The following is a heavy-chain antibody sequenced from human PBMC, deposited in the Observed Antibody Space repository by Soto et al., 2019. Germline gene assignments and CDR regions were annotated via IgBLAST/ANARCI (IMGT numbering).Heavy chain of an antibody. J-gene: IGHJ4*02. CDR3: ARSMFYSDDTNYSPFEY. V-gene: IGHV4-61*01. D-gene: IGHD3-22*01. CDR1: GGSVSSGNYY. Sequence: QVQLQESGPGLVKPSETLSLTCTVSGGSVSSGNYYWSWIRQPPGKGLEWIGYFYYTGSINYNPSLKIRVTIFRDASKNQFSLRLSSVTAADTAVYYCARSMFYSDDTNYSPFEYWGQGTLVTASS. CDR2: FYYTGSI.